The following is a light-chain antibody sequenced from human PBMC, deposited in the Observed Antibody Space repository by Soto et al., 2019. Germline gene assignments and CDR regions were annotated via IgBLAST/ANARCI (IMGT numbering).Light chain of an antibody. CDR3: QQRIT. CDR2: GAS. J-gene: IGKJ5*01. V-gene: IGKV3-20*01. CDR1: QSVSSSY. Sequence: EIVLTQSPGTLSLSPGERATLSCRASQSVSSSYLAWYQQKPGQAPRLLIYGASGRATGIPDRFSGSGSGTDFTLTISRLEPEDFAVYYCQQRITFGQGTRLEMK.